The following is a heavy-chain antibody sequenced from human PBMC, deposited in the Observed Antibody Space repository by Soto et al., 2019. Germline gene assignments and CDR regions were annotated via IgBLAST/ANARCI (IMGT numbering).Heavy chain of an antibody. V-gene: IGHV3-33*01. Sequence: QVHLVESGGGVGQPGGSLRLSCAASGFTFSGYGMHWVRQAPGKGLEWVAVIWYDGSKQYYVNSVKGRFTISRDNSKNTLYLQMNSLRAEDTAVYYCARLLGGDYGGYFDYWGQGTLVTVSS. CDR3: ARLLGGDYGGYFDY. CDR2: IWYDGSKQ. CDR1: GFTFSGYG. J-gene: IGHJ4*02. D-gene: IGHD4-17*01.